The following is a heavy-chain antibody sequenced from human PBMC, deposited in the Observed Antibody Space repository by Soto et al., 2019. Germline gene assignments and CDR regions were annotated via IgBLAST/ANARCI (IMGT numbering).Heavy chain of an antibody. CDR1: GDTFKNCV. Sequence: QVQVVQSGVEVRRPGSSVKVSCKASGDTFKNCVISWVRQAPGQGLEWMGGIIPLFGTTDFAQRFQGRLTITTDESTTTAYMERSRLRPEDTATYYWAAELGFGKLSGGGGQGTTGSGS. CDR3: AAELGFGKLSGG. J-gene: IGHJ6*02. D-gene: IGHD3-10*01. V-gene: IGHV1-69*01. CDR2: IIPLFGTT.